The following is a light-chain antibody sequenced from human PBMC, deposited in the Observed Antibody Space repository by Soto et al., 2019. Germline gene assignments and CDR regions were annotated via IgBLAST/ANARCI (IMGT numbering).Light chain of an antibody. CDR1: QTVTSSY. J-gene: IGKJ4*01. CDR2: AAS. V-gene: IGKV3-20*01. CDR3: QHYVSSPLT. Sequence: EIVFTQSPGTLSLSPGERATLSCRASQTVTSSYLAWYQQKPGQAPRLLIYAASSRATGIPDRFSGSGSGTDFTLIISRLEPEDFAVYYCQHYVSSPLTFGGGTKVDIK.